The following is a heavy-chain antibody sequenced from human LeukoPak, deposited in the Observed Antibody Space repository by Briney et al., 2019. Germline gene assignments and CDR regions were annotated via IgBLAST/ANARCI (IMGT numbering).Heavy chain of an antibody. CDR3: ARGVVVVPAATENWFDP. CDR2: ISSSSSYI. J-gene: IGHJ5*02. CDR1: GFTFSSYS. V-gene: IGHV3-21*01. D-gene: IGHD2-2*01. Sequence: GGPLRLSCAASGFTFSSYSMNWVRQARGKGREGVSSISSSSSYIYYADSVKARFTISRDNAKHSLYLQMNSLRAEDTAVYYCARGVVVVPAATENWFDPWGQGTLVTVSS.